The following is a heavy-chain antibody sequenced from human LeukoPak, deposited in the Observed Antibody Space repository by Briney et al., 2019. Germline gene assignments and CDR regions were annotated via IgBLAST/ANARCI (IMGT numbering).Heavy chain of an antibody. CDR3: ARGPRYSGYDLNY. Sequence: PSETLSLTCAVYGGSFSGYYWSWIRQPPGKGLEWIGEINHSGSTNHNPSLKSRVTISVDTSKNQFSLKLSSVTAADTAVYYCARGPRYSGYDLNYWGQGTLVTVSS. J-gene: IGHJ4*02. D-gene: IGHD5-12*01. V-gene: IGHV4-34*01. CDR2: INHSGST. CDR1: GGSFSGYY.